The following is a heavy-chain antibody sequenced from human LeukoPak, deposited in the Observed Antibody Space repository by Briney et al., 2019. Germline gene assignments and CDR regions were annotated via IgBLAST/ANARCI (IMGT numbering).Heavy chain of an antibody. Sequence: ASVKVSCKASGYTFTSYYMHWVRQAPGQGLEWMGWINPNTGATNFAQKFQDRVTMTRDTSITTAYMELSRLRSDDTAVYYCARRFDYGDYQFNYYYMDVWGKGTTVTVSS. D-gene: IGHD4-17*01. J-gene: IGHJ6*03. CDR2: INPNTGAT. CDR1: GYTFTSYY. V-gene: IGHV1-2*02. CDR3: ARRFDYGDYQFNYYYMDV.